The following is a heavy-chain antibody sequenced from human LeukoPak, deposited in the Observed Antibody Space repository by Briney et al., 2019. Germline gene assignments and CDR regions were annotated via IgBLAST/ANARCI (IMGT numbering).Heavy chain of an antibody. V-gene: IGHV4-34*01. CDR1: GGSFSGYY. D-gene: IGHD6-19*01. Sequence: SETLSLTCAVYGGSFSGYYWSWIRQPPGKGLEWIGEINHSGSTNYNPSLKSRVTISVDTSKNQFSLKLSSVTAADTAVYYCARGSTAQKRSRTVAGYYFDYWGQGTLVTVSS. CDR2: INHSGST. CDR3: ARGSTAQKRSRTVAGYYFDY. J-gene: IGHJ4*02.